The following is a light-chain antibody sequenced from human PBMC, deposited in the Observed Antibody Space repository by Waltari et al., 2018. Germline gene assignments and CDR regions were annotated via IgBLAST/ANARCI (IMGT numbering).Light chain of an antibody. Sequence: QSVLTQPPSASGTPGQRVTISCSGSSSNIGSHTVNWYQQLPGTAPKLLIYSNYHRPSGVPDRFSGSRSGTSASLAISGLQSEDEADYYCAAWDDGLSGRSWVFGGGTKLTVL. J-gene: IGLJ3*02. CDR2: SNY. V-gene: IGLV1-44*01. CDR3: AAWDDGLSGRSWV. CDR1: SSNIGSHT.